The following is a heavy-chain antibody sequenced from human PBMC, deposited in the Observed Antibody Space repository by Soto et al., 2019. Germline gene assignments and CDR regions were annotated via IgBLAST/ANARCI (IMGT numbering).Heavy chain of an antibody. V-gene: IGHV4-59*08. CDR1: GGSFSGYY. CDR3: ARHNYGSGSTYFDY. CDR2: IYFSGTT. Sequence: PSETLSLTCAVYGGSFSGYYWSWIRQPPGKGLEWIGYIYFSGTTNYNPSLKSRVTMSVDTSKNQFSLKLNSMTAADTAVYYCARHNYGSGSTYFDYWGQGTLVTVSS. J-gene: IGHJ4*02. D-gene: IGHD3-10*01.